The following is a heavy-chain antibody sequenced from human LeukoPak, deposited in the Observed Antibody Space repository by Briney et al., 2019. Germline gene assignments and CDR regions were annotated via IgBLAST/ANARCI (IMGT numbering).Heavy chain of an antibody. Sequence: SETLSLTCAVYGGSFSGYYWSWTRQPPGKGLDWIGEINHSGSTNYNPFLESRVTMSVDSSKNQFSLQLTSVTAADTAVYYCARVRIIPGARDAFDVWGPGTMVTVSS. CDR1: GGSFSGYY. CDR2: INHSGST. J-gene: IGHJ3*01. V-gene: IGHV4-34*01. CDR3: ARVRIIPGARDAFDV. D-gene: IGHD2-2*01.